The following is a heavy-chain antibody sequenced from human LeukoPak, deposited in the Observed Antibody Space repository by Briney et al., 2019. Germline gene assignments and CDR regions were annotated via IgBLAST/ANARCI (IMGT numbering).Heavy chain of an antibody. V-gene: IGHV1-69*04. J-gene: IGHJ4*02. Sequence: SVKVSCKASGGTFSSYAISWVRQAPGQGLEWMGRIIPILGIANYAQKFQGRVTITADKSTSIAYMELSSLRSEDTAVYYCARPCQSYYDSSGSLDYWGQGTLVTVSS. D-gene: IGHD3-22*01. CDR1: GGTFSSYA. CDR2: IIPILGIA. CDR3: ARPCQSYYDSSGSLDY.